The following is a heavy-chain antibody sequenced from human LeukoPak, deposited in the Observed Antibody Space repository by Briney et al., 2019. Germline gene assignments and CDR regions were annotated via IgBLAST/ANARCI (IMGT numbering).Heavy chain of an antibody. Sequence: SETLSRTCTVSGGSVSSGSYYWSWIRQPPGKGLEWIGYIYYSGSTNYNPSLKSRVTISVVTSKNQFSLKLSSVTAADTAVYYCARESDTAMVDWGQGTLVTVSS. J-gene: IGHJ4*02. CDR3: ARESDTAMVD. D-gene: IGHD5-18*01. CDR1: GGSVSSGSYY. CDR2: IYYSGST. V-gene: IGHV4-61*01.